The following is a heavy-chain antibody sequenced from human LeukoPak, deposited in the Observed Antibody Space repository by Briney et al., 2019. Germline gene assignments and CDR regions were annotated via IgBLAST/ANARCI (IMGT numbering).Heavy chain of an antibody. J-gene: IGHJ4*02. D-gene: IGHD1-26*01. CDR3: ARWGLGPSFDY. CDR2: IYSGGST. CDR1: GFTVSSNY. Sequence: PGGSLRLSCAASGFTVSSNYMSWVRQAPGKGLEWVSVIYSGGSTYYADSVKGRFTISRDNSKNTLYLQMNSLRAEDTAVYYCARWGLGPSFDYWGRGTLVTVSS. V-gene: IGHV3-53*01.